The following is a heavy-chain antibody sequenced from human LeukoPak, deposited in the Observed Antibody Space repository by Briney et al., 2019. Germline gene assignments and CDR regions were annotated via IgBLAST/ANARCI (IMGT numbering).Heavy chain of an antibody. Sequence: PGGSLRLSCAASGFTFSSYDMSWVRQAPGKGLEWVSGINKSGGRTYYADSVKGRFTISRDNSKNSLYLQMNSLRAEDTAVYYCARDWRYDILTQYGMDVWGQGTTVTVSS. V-gene: IGHV3-23*01. CDR2: INKSGGRT. J-gene: IGHJ6*02. D-gene: IGHD3-9*01. CDR3: ARDWRYDILTQYGMDV. CDR1: GFTFSSYD.